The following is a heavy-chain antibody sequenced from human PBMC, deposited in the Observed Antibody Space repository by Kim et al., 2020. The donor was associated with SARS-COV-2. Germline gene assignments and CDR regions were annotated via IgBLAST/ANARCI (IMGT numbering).Heavy chain of an antibody. D-gene: IGHD5-12*01. J-gene: IGHJ3*02. V-gene: IGHV4-31*03. CDR2: IYYSGST. Sequence: SETLSLTCTVSGGSISSGGYYWSWIRQHPGKGLEWIGYIYYSGSTYYNPSLKSRVTISVDTSKNQFSLKLSSVTAAATAVYYCARDGEGYSGYDHQVAFDIWGQGTMVTVSS. CDR1: GGSISSGGYY. CDR3: ARDGEGYSGYDHQVAFDI.